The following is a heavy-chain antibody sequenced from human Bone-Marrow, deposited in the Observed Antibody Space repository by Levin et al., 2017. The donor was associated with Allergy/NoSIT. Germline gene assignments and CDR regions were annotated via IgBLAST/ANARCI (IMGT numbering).Heavy chain of an antibody. Sequence: GGSLRLSCTTAGFSFGDYAMSWFRQAPGKGLKWVGFIRSRDYGEKTEYAASVKGRFIISRDDSKSIVYLQMSSLKTEDTAVYYCVRGRYQFDYWGRGTLVTVSS. D-gene: IGHD3-16*01. CDR2: IRSRDYGEKT. CDR1: GFSFGDYA. V-gene: IGHV3-49*03. J-gene: IGHJ4*02. CDR3: VRGRYQFDY.